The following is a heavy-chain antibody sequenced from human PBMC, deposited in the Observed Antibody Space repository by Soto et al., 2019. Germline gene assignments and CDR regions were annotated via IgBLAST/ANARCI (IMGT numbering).Heavy chain of an antibody. D-gene: IGHD2-21*02. Sequence: SVKVSCKASGGTFSSYSISWVLQAPGQGLEWMGGIIPIFGTANYAQKFQGRVTITADESTSTAHMELSSLRSEDTAVYYCARDLNAVVTPPYYYGMDVWGQGTTVTVSS. CDR2: IIPIFGTA. V-gene: IGHV1-69*13. CDR3: ARDLNAVVTPPYYYGMDV. J-gene: IGHJ6*02. CDR1: GGTFSSYS.